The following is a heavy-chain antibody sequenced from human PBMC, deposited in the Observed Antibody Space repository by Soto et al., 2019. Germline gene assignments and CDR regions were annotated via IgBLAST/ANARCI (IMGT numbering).Heavy chain of an antibody. CDR3: AREIRSGYYKYWYFDL. D-gene: IGHD3-3*01. V-gene: IGHV1-2*04. CDR2: INPNSGGT. Sequence: ASVKVSCKASGYTFTDYYMHWVRQAPGQGLEWMGWINPNSGGTKYAQKFLAWVTMTADTSISTAYLELSRLRSDHTAVYYCAREIRSGYYKYWYFDLWGRGTLVTVSS. J-gene: IGHJ2*01. CDR1: GYTFTDYY.